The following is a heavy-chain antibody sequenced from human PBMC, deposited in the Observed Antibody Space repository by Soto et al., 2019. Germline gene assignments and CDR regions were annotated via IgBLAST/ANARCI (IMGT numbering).Heavy chain of an antibody. Sequence: GGSLRLSCAASGFTFSSYAMSWVRQAPGKGLEWVSAISGSGGSTYYADSVKGRFTISRDNSKNTLYLQMNSLRAEDTAVYYCAKLTYGSGSLITFAFDYWGQGTLVTVSS. CDR1: GFTFSSYA. V-gene: IGHV3-23*01. J-gene: IGHJ4*02. D-gene: IGHD3-10*01. CDR2: ISGSGGST. CDR3: AKLTYGSGSLITFAFDY.